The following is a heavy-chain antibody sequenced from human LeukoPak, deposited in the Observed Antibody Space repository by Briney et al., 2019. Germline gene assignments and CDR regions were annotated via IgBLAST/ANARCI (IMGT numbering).Heavy chain of an antibody. CDR3: ARDPKRSDGYNYH. V-gene: IGHV3-7*01. Sequence: TGGSLRLSCAASGFTFSSYWMSWVRQAPGKGLEWVANIKQDGNEKYYVDSVKGRFTISRDNAKNSLYLQMNSPRAEDTAVYYCARDPKRSDGYNYHWGQGTLVTVSS. CDR2: IKQDGNEK. D-gene: IGHD5-24*01. CDR1: GFTFSSYW. J-gene: IGHJ4*02.